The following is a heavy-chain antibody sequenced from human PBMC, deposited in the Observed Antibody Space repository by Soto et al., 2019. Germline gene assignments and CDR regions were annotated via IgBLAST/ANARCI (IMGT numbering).Heavy chain of an antibody. CDR3: AAGDSSGYYGG. CDR2: ITVGSGNT. J-gene: IGHJ4*02. Sequence: SVKVSCKASGFTFTSSSVQWVRQARGQRLEWIGWITVGSGNTNYAQKFQERVSITRDMSTSTAYMELSNLRPEDTAVYYCAAGDSSGYYGGWGQGTQVTVSS. V-gene: IGHV1-58*01. CDR1: GFTFTSSS. D-gene: IGHD3-22*01.